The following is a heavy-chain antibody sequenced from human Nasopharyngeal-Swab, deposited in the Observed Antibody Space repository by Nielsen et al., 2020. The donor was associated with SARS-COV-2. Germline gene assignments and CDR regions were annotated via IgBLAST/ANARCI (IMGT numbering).Heavy chain of an antibody. CDR3: AKGSGTYYYDSSGYYPFFDY. D-gene: IGHD3-22*01. Sequence: VRQAPGKGLEWVANIKQDGSEKYYVDSVKGRFTISRDNAKNSLYLQMNSLRAEDTAVYYCAKGSGTYYYDSSGYYPFFDYWGQGTLVTVSS. CDR2: IKQDGSEK. J-gene: IGHJ4*02. V-gene: IGHV3-7*03.